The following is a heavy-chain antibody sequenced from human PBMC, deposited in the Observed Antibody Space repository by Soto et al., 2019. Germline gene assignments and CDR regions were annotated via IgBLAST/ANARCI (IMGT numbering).Heavy chain of an antibody. CDR3: ARVALTGYSSMGIDY. V-gene: IGHV1-18*04. Sequence: ASVKVSCKASGYTFTSYGISWVRQAPGQGLEWMGWISAYNGNTNYAQKLQGRVTMTTDTSTSTAYMELRSLRSDDPAVYYCARVALTGYSSMGIDYWGQGTLVTVSS. CDR1: GYTFTSYG. D-gene: IGHD6-13*01. J-gene: IGHJ4*02. CDR2: ISAYNGNT.